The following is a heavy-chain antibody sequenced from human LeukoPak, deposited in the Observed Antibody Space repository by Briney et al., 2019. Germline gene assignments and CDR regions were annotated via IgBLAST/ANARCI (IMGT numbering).Heavy chain of an antibody. CDR1: GFTFSSYW. V-gene: IGHV3-7*01. D-gene: IGHD3-22*01. J-gene: IGHJ3*02. CDR3: ARVLDYYDSTDYLHDAFVI. CDR2: IKQGGSEK. Sequence: PGGSLRLSCVASGFTFSSYWMSWVRQAPGKGLEWVAHIKQGGSEKYYVDSVKGRFTISRDKDKHQLYVEKNSLRGEETAVHVCARVLDYYDSTDYLHDAFVIWGQGTMVTVSS.